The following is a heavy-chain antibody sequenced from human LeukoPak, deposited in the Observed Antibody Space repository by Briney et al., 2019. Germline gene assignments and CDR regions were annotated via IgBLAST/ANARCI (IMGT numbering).Heavy chain of an antibody. Sequence: GGSLRLSCAASGFTFDDYAMHWIRQAPGKGLEWVSGISWNSGSIGYADSVKGRFTISRDNAKNSLYLQMNSLRAEDTALYYCAKDIEEAVAGTVVYWGQGTLVTVSS. CDR2: ISWNSGSI. J-gene: IGHJ4*02. D-gene: IGHD6-19*01. V-gene: IGHV3-9*01. CDR1: GFTFDDYA. CDR3: AKDIEEAVAGTVVY.